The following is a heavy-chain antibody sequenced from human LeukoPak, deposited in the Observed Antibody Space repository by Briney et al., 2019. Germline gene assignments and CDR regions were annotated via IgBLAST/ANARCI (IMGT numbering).Heavy chain of an antibody. J-gene: IGHJ4*02. Sequence: PGGSLRLSCAASGITFSSYWMHWVRQAPGKGLVWVSRINSDGSSTSYADSVKGRFTISRDNAKNTLYLQMNSLRAEDTSVYYCARDRNTGSSYENLFEYWGQGSLVTVSS. D-gene: IGHD1-26*01. CDR1: GITFSSYW. V-gene: IGHV3-74*01. CDR2: INSDGSST. CDR3: ARDRNTGSSYENLFEY.